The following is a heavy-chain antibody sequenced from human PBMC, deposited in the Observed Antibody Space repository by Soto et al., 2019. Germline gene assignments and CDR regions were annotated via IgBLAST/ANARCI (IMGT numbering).Heavy chain of an antibody. CDR3: ARRGYDYVTHYYRMDV. CDR1: GYSFTSYW. Sequence: PGESLKISCKGSGYSFTSYWIGWVRQMPGKGLEWMGIIYPGDSDTRYSPSFQGQATISADKSISTAYLQWSSLKASDTAMYYCARRGYDYVTHYYRMDVWGQGTTVTVSS. V-gene: IGHV5-51*01. CDR2: IYPGDSDT. J-gene: IGHJ6*02. D-gene: IGHD5-12*01.